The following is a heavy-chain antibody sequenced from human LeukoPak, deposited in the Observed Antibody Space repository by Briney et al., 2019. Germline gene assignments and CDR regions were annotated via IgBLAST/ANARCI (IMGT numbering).Heavy chain of an antibody. Sequence: SETLSLTCTVSGASLSDYYWSWIRQPPGKGLEWIGYIFYSGSTNYNPSLKSRVTMSVDTSKNQFSLKLSSVTAADTAVYYCARVSEAPDSWGQGALVTVSS. CDR1: GASLSDYY. J-gene: IGHJ4*02. CDR2: IFYSGST. V-gene: IGHV4-59*01. CDR3: ARVSEAPDS.